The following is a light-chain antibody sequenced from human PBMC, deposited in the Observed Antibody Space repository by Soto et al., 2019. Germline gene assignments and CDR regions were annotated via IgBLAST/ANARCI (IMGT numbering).Light chain of an antibody. Sequence: QSVLTQPASVSGSPGQSITISCTGTSSDVGGYNYVSWYQQHPGKAPKLMIYDVNNRPSGVSDRFSGSKSGNTASLTISGLQAEDEADYFRSSYTSSNTLYVLGAGTKVTVL. CDR2: DVN. CDR3: SSYTSSNTLYV. CDR1: SSDVGGYNY. V-gene: IGLV2-14*01. J-gene: IGLJ1*01.